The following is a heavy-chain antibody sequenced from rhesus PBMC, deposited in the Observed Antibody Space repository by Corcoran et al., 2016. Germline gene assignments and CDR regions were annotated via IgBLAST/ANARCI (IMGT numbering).Heavy chain of an antibody. CDR1: GGSISSSY. J-gene: IGHJ4*01. V-gene: IGHV4-169*01. CDR3: ARSVVITPHRCDY. Sequence: QLQLQESGPGLVKPSETLSVTCAVSGGSISSSYWSWIRQAPGKGLEWIGYIYGSGRSTNSNPSLRSRVALAGDTSKNQPSRKLNSVTGAETAGYYCARSVVITPHRCDYWGQGVLVTVSS. CDR2: IYGSGRST. D-gene: IGHD3-28*01.